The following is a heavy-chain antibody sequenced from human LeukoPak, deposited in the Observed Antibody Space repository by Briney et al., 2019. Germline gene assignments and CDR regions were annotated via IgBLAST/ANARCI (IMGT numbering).Heavy chain of an antibody. V-gene: IGHV3-23*01. CDR1: GFTFSTNA. D-gene: IGHD6-19*01. Sequence: GGSLRLSCLTSGFTFSTNAMSWVRQAPGKGLEWISGISGSGASTYYADSVTGRFTISRDNSRNTLYLQMNSLRGDDTAVYYCAKGIYAGYSSGWYKSYYFDYWGRGTLVTVSS. J-gene: IGHJ4*02. CDR2: ISGSGAST. CDR3: AKGIYAGYSSGWYKSYYFDY.